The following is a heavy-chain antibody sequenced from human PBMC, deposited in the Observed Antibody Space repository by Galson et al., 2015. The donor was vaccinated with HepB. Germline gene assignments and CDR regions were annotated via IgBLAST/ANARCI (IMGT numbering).Heavy chain of an antibody. CDR3: VRAGRVTRPFDY. J-gene: IGHJ4*02. V-gene: IGHV4-39*01. Sequence: SETLSLTCTVSGGSISSSSYYWGWIRQPPGKGLEWIGSIYNSERTYYNPSLKSRVTISGDTSKNQFSLKLSSVTAADTAVYFCVRAGRVTRPFDYWGQGTLVTVSS. CDR2: IYNSERT. CDR1: GGSISSSSYY.